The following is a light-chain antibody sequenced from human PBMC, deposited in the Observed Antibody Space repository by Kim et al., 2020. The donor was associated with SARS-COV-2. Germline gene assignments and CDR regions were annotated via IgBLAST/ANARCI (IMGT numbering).Light chain of an antibody. V-gene: IGKV2-28*01. CDR3: MQALQTQNT. CDR1: QSLLHSNGYNY. J-gene: IGKJ2*01. Sequence: DIVMTQSPLSLPVTPGEPASISCRSSQSLLHSNGYNYLDWYLQKPGQSPQLLIYLGSNRASGVPDRLSGSGSGTDFTLKISRVEAEDVGFYYCMQALQTQNTFGQGTKLEI. CDR2: LGS.